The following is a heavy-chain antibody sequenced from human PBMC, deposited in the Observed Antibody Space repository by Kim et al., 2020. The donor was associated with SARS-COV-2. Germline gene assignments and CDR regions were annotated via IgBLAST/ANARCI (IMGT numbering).Heavy chain of an antibody. Sequence: GGSLRLSCAASGFTFDDYAMHWVRQAPGKGLEWVSGISWNSYSIGYADSVKGRFTISRDNAKNSLYLQMNSLRAEDTALSYCAKDAQIKYYDFWHGYYY. J-gene: IGHJ6*01. V-gene: IGHV3-9*01. CDR3: AKDAQIKYYDFWHGYYY. CDR2: ISWNSYSI. D-gene: IGHD3-3*01. CDR1: GFTFDDYA.